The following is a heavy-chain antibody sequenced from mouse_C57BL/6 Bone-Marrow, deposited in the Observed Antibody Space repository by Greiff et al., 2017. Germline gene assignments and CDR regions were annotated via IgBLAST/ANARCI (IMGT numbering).Heavy chain of an antibody. J-gene: IGHJ3*01. CDR2: IHPNSGST. D-gene: IGHD2-3*01. Sequence: QVQLQQPGAELVKPGASVKLSCKASGYTFTSYWMHWVKQRPGQGLEWIGMIHPNSGSTNYNEKFKRKATLTVDKSSGTAYMQLSSLTSEDSAVYYCARRGGYSFSYWGQGTLVTVSA. V-gene: IGHV1-64*01. CDR3: ARRGGYSFSY. CDR1: GYTFTSYW.